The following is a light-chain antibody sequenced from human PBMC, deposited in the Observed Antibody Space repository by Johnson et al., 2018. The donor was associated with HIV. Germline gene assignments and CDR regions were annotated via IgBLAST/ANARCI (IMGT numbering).Light chain of an antibody. CDR1: SSNIGNNY. J-gene: IGLJ1*01. CDR2: ENN. CDR3: ETWDTSLSAGV. V-gene: IGLV1-51*02. Sequence: QAVLTQPPSVSAAPGQKVTISCSGSSSNIGNNYVSWYQQLPGTAPKLLIYENNKRPSGIPDRFSGSKSGTSVTLGITGLQTGDEADYYCETWDTSLSAGVFGTGTKVTVL.